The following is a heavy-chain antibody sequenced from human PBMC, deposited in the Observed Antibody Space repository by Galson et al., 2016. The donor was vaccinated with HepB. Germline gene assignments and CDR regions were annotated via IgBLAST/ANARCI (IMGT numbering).Heavy chain of an antibody. J-gene: IGHJ4*02. Sequence: SLRLSCAASGFTVSSNYMSWVRRAPGKGLEWVAVIYSGGDTYYADSVKDRFTISRDNSKNTLYLQMNSLRAEDTAVYYCARHRGWYGDGFFDYWGQGTLVTVSP. CDR2: IYSGGDT. CDR1: GFTVSSNY. CDR3: ARHRGWYGDGFFDY. V-gene: IGHV3-66*04. D-gene: IGHD6-19*01.